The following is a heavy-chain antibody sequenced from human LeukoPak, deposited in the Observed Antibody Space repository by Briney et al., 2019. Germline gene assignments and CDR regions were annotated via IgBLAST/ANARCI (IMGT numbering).Heavy chain of an antibody. J-gene: IGHJ4*02. CDR2: IYYSGST. CDR1: GGSFSGYS. Sequence: SETLSLTCAVYGGSFSGYSWSWIRQPPGKGLEWIGYIYYSGSTYYNPSLKSRVTISVDTSKNQFSLKLSSVTAADTAVYYCARGAPLYFDYWGQGTLVTVSS. V-gene: IGHV4-30-4*07. CDR3: ARGAPLYFDY.